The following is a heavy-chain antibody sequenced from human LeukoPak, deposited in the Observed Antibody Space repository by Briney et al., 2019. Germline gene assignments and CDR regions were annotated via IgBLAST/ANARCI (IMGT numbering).Heavy chain of an antibody. CDR1: GGSISSYY. D-gene: IGHD6-19*01. CDR2: IYYSGST. J-gene: IGHJ6*03. CDR3: ARRYSSGWERFRYPYYYYYYMDV. V-gene: IGHV4-59*12. Sequence: SETLSLTCTVSGGSISSYYWSWIRQPPGKGLEWIGYIYYSGSTNYNPSLKSRVTISVDTSKNQFSLKLSSVTAADTAVYYCARRYSSGWERFRYPYYYYYYMDVWGKGTTVTISS.